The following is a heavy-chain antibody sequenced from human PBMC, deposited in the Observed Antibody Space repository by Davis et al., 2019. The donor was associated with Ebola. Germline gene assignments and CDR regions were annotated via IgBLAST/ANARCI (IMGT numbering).Heavy chain of an antibody. Sequence: GGSLRLSCAASGFTFISYWMNWVRQAPGKGLEWVANIKQDGSEKYYVDSVKGRFSISRDNAKNSLYLQMNGLRAEDTAVYYCARECSDGVHWWFDPWGQGTLVTASS. D-gene: IGHD2-15*01. V-gene: IGHV3-7*03. J-gene: IGHJ5*02. CDR3: ARECSDGVHWWFDP. CDR1: GFTFISYW. CDR2: IKQDGSEK.